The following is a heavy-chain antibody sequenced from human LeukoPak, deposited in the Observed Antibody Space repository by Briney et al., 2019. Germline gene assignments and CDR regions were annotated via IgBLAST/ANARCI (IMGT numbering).Heavy chain of an antibody. CDR1: GFTFSSYW. CDR3: ARDAGYDYVWGSYRLLDYYFDY. D-gene: IGHD3-16*02. V-gene: IGHV3-7*01. CDR2: IKQDGSEK. Sequence: GGSLRLSCAASGFTFSSYWMSWVRQAPGKGLEWVANIKQDGSEKYYVDSVKGRFTISRDNAKNSLYLQMNSLRAEDTAVYYCARDAGYDYVWGSYRLLDYYFDYWGQGTLVTASS. J-gene: IGHJ4*02.